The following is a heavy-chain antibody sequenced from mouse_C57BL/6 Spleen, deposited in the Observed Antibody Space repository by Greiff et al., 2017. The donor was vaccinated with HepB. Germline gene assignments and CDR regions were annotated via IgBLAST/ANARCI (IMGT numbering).Heavy chain of an antibody. D-gene: IGHD2-4*01. CDR1: GFTFSSYT. V-gene: IGHV5-9*01. Sequence: EVMLVESGGGLVKPGGSLKLSCAASGFTFSSYTMSWVRQTPEKRLEWVATISGGGGNTYYPDSVKGRFTISRDNAKNTLYLQMSSLRSEDTALYYCARHDDYDYYAMDYWGQGTSVTVSS. J-gene: IGHJ4*01. CDR2: ISGGGGNT. CDR3: ARHDDYDYYAMDY.